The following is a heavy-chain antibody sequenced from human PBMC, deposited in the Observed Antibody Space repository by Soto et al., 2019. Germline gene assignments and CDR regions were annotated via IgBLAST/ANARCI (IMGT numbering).Heavy chain of an antibody. D-gene: IGHD2-15*01. CDR3: TTMRYCSVGRCPNKYSFDY. V-gene: IGHV3-15*01. Sequence: EVQLVESGGGLVKPGGSLRLSCAASGFTFSNAWMSWVRQAPGKGLEWVGRIKDKSDGGTTDYAVPVKGRFTISRDDSKNTLSLQMNSLKTEDTAVYYCTTMRYCSVGRCPNKYSFDYWGQGTLATVSS. CDR2: IKDKSDGGTT. CDR1: GFTFSNAW. J-gene: IGHJ4*02.